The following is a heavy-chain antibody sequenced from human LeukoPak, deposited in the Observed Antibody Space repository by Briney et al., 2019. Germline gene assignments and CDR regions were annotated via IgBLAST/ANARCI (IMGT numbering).Heavy chain of an antibody. CDR1: GFTFSSYS. V-gene: IGHV3-48*04. Sequence: PGGSLRLSCAASGFTFSSYSMNWVRQAPGKGLEWVSYISSSSSTIYYADSVKGRFTISRDNAKNSLYLQMNSLRAEDTAVYYCAKRLERWEYSSSYDYWGQGTLVTVSS. J-gene: IGHJ4*02. CDR2: ISSSSSTI. CDR3: AKRLERWEYSSSYDY. D-gene: IGHD6-6*01.